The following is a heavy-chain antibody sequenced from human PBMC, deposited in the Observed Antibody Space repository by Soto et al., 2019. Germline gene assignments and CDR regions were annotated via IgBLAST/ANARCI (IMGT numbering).Heavy chain of an antibody. CDR3: VKSYDCHPERHSHPTRRSSDL. CDR1: AYAFATYS. CDR2: ISTNSGNT. J-gene: IGHJ2*01. V-gene: IGHV1-18*04. Sequence: SVKLSCKASAYAFATYSITWVRQAPGQGLEWVGWISTNSGNTYYAQNFQAIVSLTTDTSTTTAYMEFRSLTSDDTAIYYCVKSYDCHPERHSHPTRRSSDL. D-gene: IGHD2-21*02.